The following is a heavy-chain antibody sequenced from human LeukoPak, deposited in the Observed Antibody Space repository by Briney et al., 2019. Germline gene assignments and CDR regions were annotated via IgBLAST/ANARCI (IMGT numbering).Heavy chain of an antibody. CDR2: IYYSGST. CDR3: ARDPRISYNSKGFDI. Sequence: SETLSLTCTVSGGSISSSSYYWGWIRQPPGKGLEWSGSIYYSGSTYYNPSLKSRVTISVDTSKNQFSLKLSSVTAADTAVYYCARDPRISYNSKGFDIWGQGTMVTVSS. J-gene: IGHJ3*02. D-gene: IGHD3-22*01. V-gene: IGHV4-39*07. CDR1: GGSISSSSYY.